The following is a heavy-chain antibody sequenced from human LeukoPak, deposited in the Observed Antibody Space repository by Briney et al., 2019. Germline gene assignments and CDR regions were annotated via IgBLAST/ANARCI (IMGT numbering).Heavy chain of an antibody. Sequence: PGGSLRLSCAASGLTFSSYWMSWVRQAPGKGLERVANIKQDGSEKYYVDSVKGRFTISRDNAKNSLYLQMNSLRAEDTAVYYCASSQVGDYWGQGTLVTVSS. CDR2: IKQDGSEK. D-gene: IGHD2-15*01. J-gene: IGHJ4*02. CDR1: GLTFSSYW. V-gene: IGHV3-7*01. CDR3: ASSQVGDY.